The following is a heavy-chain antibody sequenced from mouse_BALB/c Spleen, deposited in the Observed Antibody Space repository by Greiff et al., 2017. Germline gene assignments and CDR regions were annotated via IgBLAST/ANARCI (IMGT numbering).Heavy chain of an antibody. CDR1: GYSFPGYY. CDR2: ISCYNGAT. CDR3: AREANSNFDY. D-gene: IGHD4-1*02. V-gene: IGHV1S34*01. Sequence: LVKTGASVKISCKASGYSFPGYYMHWVKQSHGKSLEWIGYISCYNGATSYNQKFKGKATFTVDTSSSTAYMHFNSLTSEDSAVYYCAREANSNFDYWGQGTTLTVSS. J-gene: IGHJ2*01.